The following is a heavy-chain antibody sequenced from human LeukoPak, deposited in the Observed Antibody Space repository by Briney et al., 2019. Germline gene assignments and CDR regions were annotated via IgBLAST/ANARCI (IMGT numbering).Heavy chain of an antibody. CDR3: ARRLLVVVAAPIDY. D-gene: IGHD2-15*01. CDR2: INHSGST. V-gene: IGHV4-34*01. J-gene: IGHJ4*02. Sequence: SETLSLTCAVYGGSFSGYYWSWIRQPPGKGLEWIGEINHSGSTNYNPSLKSRVTISVDTSKNQFSLKLSSVTAADTAVYYCARRLLVVVAAPIDYWGLGTLVTVSS. CDR1: GGSFSGYY.